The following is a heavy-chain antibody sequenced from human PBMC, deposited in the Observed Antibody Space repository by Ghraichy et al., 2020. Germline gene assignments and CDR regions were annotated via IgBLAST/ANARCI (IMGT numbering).Heavy chain of an antibody. CDR2: FYSGST. D-gene: IGHD3-3*01. Sequence: TLSLTCAVSVGSISSIGYSWSCIRQPPGKGLEWIAFYSGSTYYNPPLQSRVTISVDRSKNRFSLALSSVTAADTAVYFCARVFLDAYFDAGPFDDWGQGILVTVSP. V-gene: IGHV4-30-4*07. CDR3: ARVFLDAYFDAGPFDD. CDR1: VGSISSIGYS. J-gene: IGHJ4*02.